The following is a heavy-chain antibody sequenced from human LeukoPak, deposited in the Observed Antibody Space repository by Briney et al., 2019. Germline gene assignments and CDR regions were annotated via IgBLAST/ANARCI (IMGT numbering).Heavy chain of an antibody. Sequence: GGSLRLSCAASGFTFSDYWMHWVRQAPGKGLVWVSRIESDGSSTVYADSVKGRFTISRDNAKNTLYLQMNSLRAEDTAVYYCARRNYYGSGSYPFDPWGQGTLVTVSS. J-gene: IGHJ5*02. D-gene: IGHD3-10*01. CDR1: GFTFSDYW. V-gene: IGHV3-74*01. CDR3: ARRNYYGSGSYPFDP. CDR2: IESDGSST.